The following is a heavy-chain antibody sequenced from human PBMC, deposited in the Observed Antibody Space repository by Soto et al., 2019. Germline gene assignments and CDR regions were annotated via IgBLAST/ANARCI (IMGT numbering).Heavy chain of an antibody. CDR3: AKSLGDHRDEYNFPY. Sequence: EVQLFESGGDLVLPGGSLRLSCAVTGFIFSDYSMSWVLQAPGKGLEWVPGISGVGGSTCYADSVKRRFTISRDNSKNTLYLQMNSLRAEDTALYYCAKSLGDHRDEYNFPYWCQGTLVTVSS. V-gene: IGHV3-23*01. D-gene: IGHD1-26*01. J-gene: IGHJ4*02. CDR1: GFIFSDYS. CDR2: ISGVGGST.